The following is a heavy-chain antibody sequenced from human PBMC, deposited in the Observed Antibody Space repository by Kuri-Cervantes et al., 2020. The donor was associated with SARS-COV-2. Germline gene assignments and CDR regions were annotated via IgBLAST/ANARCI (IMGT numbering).Heavy chain of an antibody. CDR2: ISSSGSTI. Sequence: LSLTCAASGFTFSSYEMNWVRQAPGKGLEWVSYISSSGSTIYYADSVKGRLTISRDNAKNSLYLQMNSLRAEDTAVYYCARAPTVTLDYWGQGTLVTVSS. CDR1: GFTFSSYE. J-gene: IGHJ4*02. V-gene: IGHV3-48*03. CDR3: ARAPTVTLDY. D-gene: IGHD4-17*01.